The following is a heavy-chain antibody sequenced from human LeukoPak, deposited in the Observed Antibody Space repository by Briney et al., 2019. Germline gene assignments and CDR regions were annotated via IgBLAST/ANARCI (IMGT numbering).Heavy chain of an antibody. J-gene: IGHJ3*02. Sequence: KPGXSLRLSCAASGFTFSSYSMNWVRQAPGKGLEWVSSISSSSSYIYYADSVKGRFTISRDNAKYSLYLQMNSLRAEDTAVYYCARDPSVLRYFDWASKGDAFDIWGQGTMVTVSS. CDR3: ARDPSVLRYFDWASKGDAFDI. D-gene: IGHD3-9*01. CDR2: ISSSSSYI. V-gene: IGHV3-21*01. CDR1: GFTFSSYS.